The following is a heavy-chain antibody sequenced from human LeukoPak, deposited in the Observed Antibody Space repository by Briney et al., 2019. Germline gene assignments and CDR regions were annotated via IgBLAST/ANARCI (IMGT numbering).Heavy chain of an antibody. CDR1: GGSISSYY. V-gene: IGHV4-59*01. J-gene: IGHJ6*03. D-gene: IGHD3-16*01. CDR2: IYYSGST. Sequence: SETLSLTCTVSGGSISSYYWSWIRQPPGKGLEWIGYIYYSGSTNNNPSLKSRVTISVDTSKNQFSLKLSSVTAADTAVYYCARGVVGVHYYYYYMDVWGKGTTVTVSS. CDR3: ARGVVGVHYYYYYMDV.